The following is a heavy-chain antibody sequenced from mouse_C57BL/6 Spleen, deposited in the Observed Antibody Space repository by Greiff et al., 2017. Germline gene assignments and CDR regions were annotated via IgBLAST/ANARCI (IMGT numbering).Heavy chain of an antibody. Sequence: QVQLQQPGAELVMPGASVKLSCKASGYTFTSYWMHWVKQRPGQGLEWIGEIDPSDSYTNYNQKFKGKSTLTVDKSSSTAYMQLSSLTSEDSAVYYCARGGGRFDYWGQGTTLTVSS. CDR2: IDPSDSYT. V-gene: IGHV1-69*01. CDR3: ARGGGRFDY. CDR1: GYTFTSYW. J-gene: IGHJ2*01.